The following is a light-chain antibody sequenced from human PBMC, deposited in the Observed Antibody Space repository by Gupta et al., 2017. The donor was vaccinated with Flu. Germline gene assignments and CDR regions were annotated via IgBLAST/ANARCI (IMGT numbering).Light chain of an antibody. Sequence: QSALTQPASVSGSPGQSITISCTGTSSDVGSFQFVSWYQQYPGKAPKLMIYEFSKRPSGVPNRFSGSKSGNTASLTISGLQAEDEADYYCCSYAISSTWVFGGGTKLTVL. CDR1: SSDVGSFQF. J-gene: IGLJ3*02. CDR2: EFS. V-gene: IGLV2-23*02. CDR3: CSYAISSTWV.